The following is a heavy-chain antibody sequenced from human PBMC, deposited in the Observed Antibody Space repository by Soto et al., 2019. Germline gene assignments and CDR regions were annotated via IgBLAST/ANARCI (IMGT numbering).Heavy chain of an antibody. V-gene: IGHV3-30-3*01. Sequence: QVQLVESGGGVVQPGRSLRLSCAASGFTLSDYAIHWVRQAPGKGLEWVAAISSDGSNKYYADSVKGRFTISRDNSKNTLYLQMNSLRVEDTAGYYCARGGGYTYGRPFDYWGQGTLLTVSS. J-gene: IGHJ4*02. CDR3: ARGGGYTYGRPFDY. D-gene: IGHD5-18*01. CDR1: GFTLSDYA. CDR2: ISSDGSNK.